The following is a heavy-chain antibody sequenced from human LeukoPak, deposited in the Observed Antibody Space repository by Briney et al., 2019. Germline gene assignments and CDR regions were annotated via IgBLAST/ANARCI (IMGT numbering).Heavy chain of an antibody. J-gene: IGHJ4*02. CDR1: GFTFSDFV. Sequence: GGSLRLSCAASGFTFSDFVMSWVRQAPGKGLEWVSTIVASGDYTYDADSVKGRFTISRDNSRNTLCLQMSSLRAEDTAIYYCARVSTSCYIGCSFDNWGQGTLVTVSS. CDR2: IVASGDYT. V-gene: IGHV3-23*01. CDR3: ARVSTSCYIGCSFDN. D-gene: IGHD2-2*02.